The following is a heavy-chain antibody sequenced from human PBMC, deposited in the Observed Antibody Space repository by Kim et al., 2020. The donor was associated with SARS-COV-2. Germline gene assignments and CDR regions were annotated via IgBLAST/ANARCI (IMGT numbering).Heavy chain of an antibody. J-gene: IGHJ6*03. CDR3: AREGYTSAAEFRYYYYMDV. Sequence: GRFTISRDNAKNSLYLQMNSLRAEDTAVYYCAREGYTSAAEFRYYYYMDVWGKGTTVTVSS. D-gene: IGHD6-13*01. V-gene: IGHV3-11*06.